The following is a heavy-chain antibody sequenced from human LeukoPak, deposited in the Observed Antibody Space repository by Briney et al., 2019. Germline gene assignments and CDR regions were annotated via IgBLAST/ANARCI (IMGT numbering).Heavy chain of an antibody. CDR2: IKQDGSEK. CDR1: GFTFSSYW. J-gene: IGHJ6*03. CDR3: ARDEIVATTKANYYYYMDV. V-gene: IGHV3-7*01. D-gene: IGHD5-12*01. Sequence: GGSLRLSCAASGFTFSSYWMSWVRQAPGKGLEWVANIKQDGSEKYYVDSVKGRFTISRDNAKNSLYLQMNSLRAEDTAVYYCARDEIVATTKANYYYYMDVWGKGTTVTISS.